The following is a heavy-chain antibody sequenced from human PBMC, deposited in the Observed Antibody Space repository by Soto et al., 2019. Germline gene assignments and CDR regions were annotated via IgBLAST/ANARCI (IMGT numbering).Heavy chain of an antibody. J-gene: IGHJ6*02. V-gene: IGHV5-10-1*01. Sequence: GESLKISCKGSGYSFTSYWISWVRQMPEKGLEWMGRIDPSDSYTNHSPSFQGHVTISADKSISTAYLQWSSLKASDTAMYYCAGYCSGGGCYPTPSLDYYGMDVWGQGTTVTVSS. CDR2: IDPSDSYT. CDR1: GYSFTSYW. D-gene: IGHD2-15*01. CDR3: AGYCSGGGCYPTPSLDYYGMDV.